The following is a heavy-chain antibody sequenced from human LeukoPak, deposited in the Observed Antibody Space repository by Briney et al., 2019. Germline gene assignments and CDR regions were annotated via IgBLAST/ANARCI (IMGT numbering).Heavy chain of an antibody. CDR1: GFTLSNYD. V-gene: IGHV3-23*01. CDR3: ARAFREWAYNSGWYERGLDY. D-gene: IGHD6-13*01. CDR2: FTSRGDT. Sequence: QAGGSLRLSCVASGFTLSNYDMNWVRQAPGKGLEWVSTFTSRGDTYYADSVKGRFTVSRDSLENTLSLQLNSLRVEDTAVYYCARAFREWAYNSGWYERGLDYWGQGTLVTVSS. J-gene: IGHJ4*02.